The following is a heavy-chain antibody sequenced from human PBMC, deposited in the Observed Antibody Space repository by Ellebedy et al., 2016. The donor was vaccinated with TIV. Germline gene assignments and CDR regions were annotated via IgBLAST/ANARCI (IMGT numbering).Heavy chain of an antibody. V-gene: IGHV4-34*01. J-gene: IGHJ5*02. CDR3: ARGRAYSYGYYNWFDP. CDR2: INHSGST. Sequence: MPSETLSLTCAVYGGSFSGYYWSWIRQPPGKGLEWIGEINHSGSTNYNPSLKSRVTVSVDTSKDQFSLKLSSVTAADTAVYYCARGRAYSYGYYNWFDPWGQGTLVTVSS. D-gene: IGHD5-18*01. CDR1: GGSFSGYY.